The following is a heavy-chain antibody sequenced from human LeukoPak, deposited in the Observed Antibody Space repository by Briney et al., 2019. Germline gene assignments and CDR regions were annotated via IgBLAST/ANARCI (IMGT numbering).Heavy chain of an antibody. V-gene: IGHV3-53*01. CDR1: GFTFSSYG. D-gene: IGHD2-21*01. CDR3: ARDLGGERTAEF. J-gene: IGHJ4*02. Sequence: GGSLRLSCAASGFTFSSYGMNWVRQAPGKGLEWVSVIYNRGDRNYADSVKGRFTISRDNSKNTLYLQMDSLRVEDTAVYYCARDLGGERTAEFGGQGTLVTVSS. CDR2: IYNRGDR.